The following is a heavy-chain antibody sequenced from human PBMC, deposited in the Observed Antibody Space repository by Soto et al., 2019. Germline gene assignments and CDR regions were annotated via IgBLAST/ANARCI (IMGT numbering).Heavy chain of an antibody. Sequence: QPGGSLRLSCAASGFTFSSYAMGWVRQAPGKGLEWVSAISGSGGSTYYADSVKGRFTISRDNSKNTLYLQMNSLRAEDTAVYYCAKDERGYSSGNFDYWGQGTLVTVSS. CDR2: ISGSGGST. CDR1: GFTFSSYA. J-gene: IGHJ4*02. D-gene: IGHD6-19*01. V-gene: IGHV3-23*01. CDR3: AKDERGYSSGNFDY.